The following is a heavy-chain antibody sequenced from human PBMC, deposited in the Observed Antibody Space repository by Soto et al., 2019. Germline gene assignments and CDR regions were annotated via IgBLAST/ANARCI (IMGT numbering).Heavy chain of an antibody. CDR3: ARGDYGGNSGFDY. Sequence: PSETLSLTCAVYGGSFSGYYWSWIRQPPGKGLEWIGEINHSGSTNYNPSLKSRVTISVDTSKNQFSLKLSSVTAADTAVYYCARGDYGGNSGFDYWGQGTLVPSPQ. V-gene: IGHV4-34*01. CDR1: GGSFSGYY. CDR2: INHSGST. D-gene: IGHD4-17*01. J-gene: IGHJ4*02.